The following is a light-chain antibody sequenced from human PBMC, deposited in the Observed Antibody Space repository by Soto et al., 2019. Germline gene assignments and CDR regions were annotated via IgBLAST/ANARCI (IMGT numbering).Light chain of an antibody. CDR3: KQSYSTPRT. J-gene: IGKJ1*01. V-gene: IGKV1-39*01. Sequence: DIQMTQSPSSLSASVGDRVTITCRASQSISSYLNWYQQKPGKAPKLLIYAASSLQSGVPSRFSGSGSGTDFTLPISSLQPEDFATYYCKQSYSTPRTFGQGTKVEIK. CDR1: QSISSY. CDR2: AAS.